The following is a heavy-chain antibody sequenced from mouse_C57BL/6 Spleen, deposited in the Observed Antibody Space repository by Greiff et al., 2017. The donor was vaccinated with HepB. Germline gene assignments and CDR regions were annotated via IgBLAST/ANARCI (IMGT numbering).Heavy chain of an antibody. Sequence: VQLKQSGPELVKPGASVKISCKASGYSFTGYYMNWVKQSPEKSLEWIGEINPSTGGTTYNQKFKAKATLTVDKSSSTAYMQLKSLTSEDSAVYYCARGGYYYGSSPWFAYWGQGTLVTVSA. D-gene: IGHD1-1*01. CDR2: INPSTGGT. J-gene: IGHJ3*01. CDR3: ARGGYYYGSSPWFAY. V-gene: IGHV1-42*01. CDR1: GYSFTGYY.